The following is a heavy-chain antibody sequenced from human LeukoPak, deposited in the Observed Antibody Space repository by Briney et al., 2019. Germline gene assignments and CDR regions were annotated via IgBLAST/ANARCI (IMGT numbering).Heavy chain of an antibody. V-gene: IGHV4-30-4*01. Sequence: KPSETLSLTCTVSGGSNSSGDYYWSWIRQPPGKGLEWIGYIYSGSTYYNPSLKSRVTISLDTSKNQFSLKLSSVTAADTAVYYCARDYYGSGSYFPEAFDIWGQGTMVTVSS. CDR1: GGSNSSGDYY. J-gene: IGHJ3*02. CDR3: ARDYYGSGSYFPEAFDI. D-gene: IGHD3-10*01. CDR2: IYSGST.